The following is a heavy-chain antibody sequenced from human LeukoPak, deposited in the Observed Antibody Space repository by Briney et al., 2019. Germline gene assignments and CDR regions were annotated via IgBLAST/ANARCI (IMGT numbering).Heavy chain of an antibody. CDR1: GGSISSYY. CDR3: ARDSHQNTYYYDSSDRAFDI. J-gene: IGHJ3*02. Sequence: SETLSLTCTVSGGSISSYYWSWIRQPPGKGLEWIGYIYYSGSTNYNPSLKSRVTISVDTSKNQFSLKLSSVTAADTAVYYCARDSHQNTYYYDSSDRAFDIWGQGTMVTVSS. CDR2: IYYSGST. D-gene: IGHD3-22*01. V-gene: IGHV4-59*12.